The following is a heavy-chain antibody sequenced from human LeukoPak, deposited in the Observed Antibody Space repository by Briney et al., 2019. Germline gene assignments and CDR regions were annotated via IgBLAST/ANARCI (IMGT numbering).Heavy chain of an antibody. D-gene: IGHD3-22*01. V-gene: IGHV1-2*02. CDR1: GYTFTGYY. CDR3: ARHRTYYYDSSGYAPPDY. CDR2: INPNSGGT. J-gene: IGHJ4*02. Sequence: ASVKVSCKASGYTFTGYYMHWVRQAPGQGLEWMGWINPNSGGTNYAQKFQGRVTMTRDTSISTAYMELSRLRSEDTAVYYCARHRTYYYDSSGYAPPDYWGQGTLVTVSS.